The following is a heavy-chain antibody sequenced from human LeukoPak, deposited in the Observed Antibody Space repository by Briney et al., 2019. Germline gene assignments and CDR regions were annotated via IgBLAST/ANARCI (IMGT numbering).Heavy chain of an antibody. D-gene: IGHD3-10*01. CDR1: GYTFASYG. Sequence: ASVKVSCTASGYTFASYGISWVRQAPGQGLEWMGWISAYNGNTNYAQKLQGRVTMTTDTSTNTAYMELRSLRSDDTAVDYCARTYYYGSGSPDYWGQGTLVTLSS. J-gene: IGHJ4*02. V-gene: IGHV1-18*01. CDR3: ARTYYYGSGSPDY. CDR2: ISAYNGNT.